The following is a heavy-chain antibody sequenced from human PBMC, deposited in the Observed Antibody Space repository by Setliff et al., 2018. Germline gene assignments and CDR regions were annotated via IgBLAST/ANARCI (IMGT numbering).Heavy chain of an antibody. D-gene: IGHD1-26*01. Sequence: GGSLRLSCAASGFTFSTYAMSWVRQAPGKGLEWVSVISGSGATTYYADSVKGRFTISRDNSKNTLFLQMNSLRADDTALYYCMKKIIAGGGPPYDYFDYWGQGTLVTVSS. CDR3: MKKIIAGGGPPYDYFDY. CDR1: GFTFSTYA. J-gene: IGHJ4*02. CDR2: ISGSGATT. V-gene: IGHV3-23*01.